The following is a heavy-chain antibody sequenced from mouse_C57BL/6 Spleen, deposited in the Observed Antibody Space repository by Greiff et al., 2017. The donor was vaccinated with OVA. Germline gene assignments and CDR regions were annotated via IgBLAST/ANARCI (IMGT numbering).Heavy chain of an antibody. D-gene: IGHD2-3*01. CDR3: ARGALYDGYYGAMDY. J-gene: IGHJ4*01. CDR2: IYPGDGDT. V-gene: IGHV1-80*01. Sequence: VQLQQSGAELVKPGASVKISCKASGYAFSSYWMNWVKQRPGKGLEWIGQIYPGDGDTNYNGKFKGKATLTADKSSSTAYMQLSSLTSEDSAVYFCARGALYDGYYGAMDYWGQGTSVTVSS. CDR1: GYAFSSYW.